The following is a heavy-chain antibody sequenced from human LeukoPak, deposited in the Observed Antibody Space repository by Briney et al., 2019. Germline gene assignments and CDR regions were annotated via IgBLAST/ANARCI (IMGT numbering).Heavy chain of an antibody. J-gene: IGHJ6*02. CDR1: GYTFTGYY. CDR2: INPNSGGT. D-gene: IGHD3-22*01. CDR3: ARAAPMMGFARPYYYYGMDV. Sequence: GASVKVSCKASGYTFTGYYMHWVRQAPGQGLEWMGWINPNSGGTNYAQKFQGWVTMTRDTSISTAYMELSRLRSDDAAVYYCARAAPMMGFARPYYYYGMDVWGQGTTVTVSS. V-gene: IGHV1-2*04.